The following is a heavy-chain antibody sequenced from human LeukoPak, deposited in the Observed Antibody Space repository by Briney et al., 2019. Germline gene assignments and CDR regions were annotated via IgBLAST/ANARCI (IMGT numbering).Heavy chain of an antibody. Sequence: PSETLSLTCAVYGGSFSGYYWSWIRQPPGKGLEWIGYIYYSGSTYYNPSLKSRVTISVDTSKNQFSLKLSSVTAADTAVYYCARASSWYDYGMDVWGQGTTVTVSS. CDR1: GGSFSGYY. V-gene: IGHV4-30-4*08. J-gene: IGHJ6*02. D-gene: IGHD6-13*01. CDR3: ARASSWYDYGMDV. CDR2: IYYSGST.